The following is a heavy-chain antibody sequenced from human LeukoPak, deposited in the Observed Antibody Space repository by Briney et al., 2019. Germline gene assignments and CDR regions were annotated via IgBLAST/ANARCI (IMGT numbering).Heavy chain of an antibody. V-gene: IGHV4-61*01. CDR1: GGSVITGSYY. CDR3: AREWNDCSSSSCFNWFDP. D-gene: IGHD2-2*01. CDR2: IYYSGST. Sequence: SETLSLTCTDSGGSVITGSYYWSWIRQPPGNGLEWIGYIYYSGSTNYNPSLKSRVTISVDTSKNQFSLKLSSVTAADTAVYYCAREWNDCSSSSCFNWFDPWGQGTLVTVSS. J-gene: IGHJ5*02.